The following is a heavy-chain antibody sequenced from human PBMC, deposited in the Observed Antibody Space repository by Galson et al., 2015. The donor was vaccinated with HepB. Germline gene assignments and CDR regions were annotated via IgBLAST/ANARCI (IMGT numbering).Heavy chain of an antibody. J-gene: IGHJ4*02. CDR3: ASSRNLPLDY. V-gene: IGHV3-33*08. Sequence: SLRLSCAASGFTFSSYWMSWVRQAPGKGLEWVAVIWYDGSNKYYADSVKGRFTISRDNSKNTLYLQMNSLRAEDTAVYYCASSRNLPLDYWGQGTLVTVSS. CDR2: IWYDGSNK. CDR1: GFTFSSYW.